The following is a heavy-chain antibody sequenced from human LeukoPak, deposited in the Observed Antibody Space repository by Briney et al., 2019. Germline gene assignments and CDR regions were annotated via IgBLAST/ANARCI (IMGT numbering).Heavy chain of an antibody. J-gene: IGHJ4*02. CDR1: KFTFMSYA. Sequence: GGSLRLACAASKFTFMSYAMHWVRQAPGKGLEWVALISFEGTNTYYADSVKGRFTISRDNSKNTLFLQMNSLTADDTAVYYCARENYGYYFDCWGQGTLVTVSS. V-gene: IGHV3-30*04. D-gene: IGHD4-17*01. CDR2: ISFEGTNT. CDR3: ARENYGYYFDC.